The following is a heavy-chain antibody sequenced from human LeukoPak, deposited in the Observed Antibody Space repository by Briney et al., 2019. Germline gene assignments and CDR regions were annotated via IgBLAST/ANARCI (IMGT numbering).Heavy chain of an antibody. CDR1: GVTFSSYA. D-gene: IGHD3-22*01. CDR2: ISGSGGST. Sequence: PGGSLRLSCAASGVTFSSYAMSWVRQAPGKGLEWVSAISGSGGSTYYADSVKGRFTISRDNSKNTLYLQMNSLRAEDTAVYYCAKDSKLMYYYDSSGYGWLDYWGQGTLVTVSS. J-gene: IGHJ4*02. CDR3: AKDSKLMYYYDSSGYGWLDY. V-gene: IGHV3-23*01.